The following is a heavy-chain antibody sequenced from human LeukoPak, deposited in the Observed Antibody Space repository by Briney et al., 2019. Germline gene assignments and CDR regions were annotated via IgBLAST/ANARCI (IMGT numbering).Heavy chain of an antibody. D-gene: IGHD4/OR15-4a*01. CDR2: IYSGGST. CDR1: GFTFSSNY. J-gene: IGHJ6*03. V-gene: IGHV3-53*01. CDR3: ARLKDPYYYMDV. Sequence: GGSLRLSCAASGFTFSSNYMSWVRQAPGKGLEWVSVIYSGGSTYYADSVKGRFTISRDNSKNTLYLQMNSLRAEDTAVYYCARLKDPYYYMDVWGKGTTVTISS.